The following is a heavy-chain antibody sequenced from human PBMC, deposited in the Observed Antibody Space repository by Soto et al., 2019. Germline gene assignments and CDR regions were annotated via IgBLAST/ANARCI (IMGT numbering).Heavy chain of an antibody. D-gene: IGHD6-13*01. J-gene: IGHJ3*02. V-gene: IGHV3-20*04. Sequence: LSLTCAASGFTFDDYGMSWVRQAPGKGLEWVSGINWNGGSTGYADSVKGRFTISRDNAKNSLYLQMNSLRAEDTALYYCARGIAAAGFDAFDIWGQGTMVTVSS. CDR1: GFTFDDYG. CDR2: INWNGGST. CDR3: ARGIAAAGFDAFDI.